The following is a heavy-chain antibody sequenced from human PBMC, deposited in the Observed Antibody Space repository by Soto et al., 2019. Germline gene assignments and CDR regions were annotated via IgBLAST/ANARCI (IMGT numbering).Heavy chain of an antibody. CDR2: ITSSSDTI. J-gene: IGHJ6*04. V-gene: IGHV3-48*02. D-gene: IGHD3-22*01. Sequence: GGSLRLSCAASGFTFSSFHMNWVRQAPGRGLEWVAYITSSSDTIYYSDSVKGRFTISRDNGKNSLFLQMNSLRDEDTAVYYCARVVVVIPPGYYYAMDVWGKGTTVTVSS. CDR3: ARVVVVIPPGYYYAMDV. CDR1: GFTFSSFH.